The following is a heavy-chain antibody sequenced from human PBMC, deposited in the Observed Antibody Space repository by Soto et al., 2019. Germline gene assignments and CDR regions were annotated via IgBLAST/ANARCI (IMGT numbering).Heavy chain of an antibody. CDR3: ARGITMIVDFDY. CDR2: IYYSGST. J-gene: IGHJ4*02. CDR1: GGSISSGDYY. Sequence: LSLTCTVSGGSISSGDYYWSWIRQPPGKGLEWIGYIYYSGSTYYNPSLKSRVTISVDTSKNQFSLKLSSVTAADTAVYYCARGITMIVDFDYWGQGTLVTVSS. V-gene: IGHV4-30-4*01. D-gene: IGHD3-22*01.